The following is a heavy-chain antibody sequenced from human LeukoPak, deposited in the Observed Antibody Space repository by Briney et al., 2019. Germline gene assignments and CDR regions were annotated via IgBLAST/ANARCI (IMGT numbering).Heavy chain of an antibody. V-gene: IGHV4-61*01. Sequence: SETLSLTCNVSGFSLTIGYFWGWIRQPPGKGLEWIGYIYYSGSTNYNPSLKSRVTISVDTSKNQFSLKLSSVTAADTAVYYCARAFGGYWGQGTLVTVSS. J-gene: IGHJ4*02. D-gene: IGHD3-3*01. CDR3: ARAFGGY. CDR1: GFSLTIGYF. CDR2: IYYSGST.